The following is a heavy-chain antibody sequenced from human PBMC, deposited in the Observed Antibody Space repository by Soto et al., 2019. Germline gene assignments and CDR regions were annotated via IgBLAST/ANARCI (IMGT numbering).Heavy chain of an antibody. D-gene: IGHD3-10*02. J-gene: IGHJ2*01. CDR3: ARGLKVYVRPAQGGYWYSRL. Sequence: QVQLVQSGAEMKKPGSSVKISCKTSGGTFSNYAISWMRQAPGQGLEWMGGIIPIFGTPDYAQEFQGSVTITADVSTSSFHLVHHSLTSEYKPVYYCARGLKVYVRPAQGGYWYSRLWGRGTLVTVSS. CDR1: GGTFSNYA. V-gene: IGHV1-69*12. CDR2: IIPIFGTP.